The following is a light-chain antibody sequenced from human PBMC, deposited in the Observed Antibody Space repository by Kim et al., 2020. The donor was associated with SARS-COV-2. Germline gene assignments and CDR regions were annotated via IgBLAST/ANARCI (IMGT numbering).Light chain of an antibody. CDR3: QQYGGSPPTT. CDR2: GAS. V-gene: IGKV3-20*01. CDR1: QTVTSAY. Sequence: PGERATLSCRASQTVTSAYLAWYQHKPGQAPRLLIYGASNRATGVEDRFSGSGSGTDFTLTISRLEPEDFAVYYCQQYGGSPPTTFGQGTKVDIK. J-gene: IGKJ1*01.